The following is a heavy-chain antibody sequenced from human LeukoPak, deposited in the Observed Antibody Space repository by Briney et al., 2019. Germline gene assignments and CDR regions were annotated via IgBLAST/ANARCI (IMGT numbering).Heavy chain of an antibody. CDR1: GFTFSNYG. CDR3: ATYRQVLLPFES. CDR2: ITGSGGST. V-gene: IGHV3-23*01. Sequence: GGSLRLSCAASGFTFSNYGLSWVRQAPGKGLEWVSGITGSGGSTYYADSVKGRFTISRDNSKSTLSLQMNSLRAGDTAIYYCATYRQVLLPFESWGQGTLVTVSS. J-gene: IGHJ4*02. D-gene: IGHD2-8*02.